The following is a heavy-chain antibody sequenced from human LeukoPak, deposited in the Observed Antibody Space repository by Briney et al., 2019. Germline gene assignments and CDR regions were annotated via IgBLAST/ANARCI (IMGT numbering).Heavy chain of an antibody. CDR1: GYTFTSYY. D-gene: IGHD3-22*01. V-gene: IGHV1-46*01. CDR2: INPSGGST. CDR3: ARDKSGHYDDSSGQLDY. J-gene: IGHJ4*02. Sequence: ASVKVSCKASGYTFTSYYMHWVRQAPGQGLEWMGIINPSGGSTSYAQKFQGRVTMTRDTSTSTVYMELSSLRSEDTAVYYCARDKSGHYDDSSGQLDYWGQGTLVTVSS.